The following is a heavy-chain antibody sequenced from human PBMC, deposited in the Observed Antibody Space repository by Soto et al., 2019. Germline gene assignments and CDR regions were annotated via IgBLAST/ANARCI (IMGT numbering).Heavy chain of an antibody. Sequence: QITLKESSPARVKPTQTLTLTCSFSGFSLSTSGVAVGWIRQPPGKALEWLALIYWDDDQRYSPSLKSRLTISKDTSKNQVVHTMTNMDPVDTATYYCAYRRETTFDYWGQGTLVTVSS. D-gene: IGHD4-17*01. V-gene: IGHV2-5*02. CDR1: GFSLSTSGVA. J-gene: IGHJ4*02. CDR3: AYRRETTFDY. CDR2: IYWDDDQ.